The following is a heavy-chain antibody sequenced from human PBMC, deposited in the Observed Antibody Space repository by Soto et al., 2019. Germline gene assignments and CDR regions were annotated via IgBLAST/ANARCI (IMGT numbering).Heavy chain of an antibody. CDR3: ARAGDSSGYYSPFDY. V-gene: IGHV1-2*02. J-gene: IGHJ4*02. D-gene: IGHD3-22*01. CDR1: GYTFTGYY. CDR2: INPNSGGT. Sequence: ASVKVSCKASGYTFTGYYMHWVRQAPGQGLEWMGWINPNSGGTNYAQKFQGRVTMTRDTSISTAYMELSRLRSDDTAVYYCARAGDSSGYYSPFDYWGQGTLVTV.